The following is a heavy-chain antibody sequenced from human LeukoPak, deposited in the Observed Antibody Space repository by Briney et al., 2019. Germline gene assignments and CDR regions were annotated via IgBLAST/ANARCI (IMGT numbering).Heavy chain of an antibody. Sequence: GGSLRLSCSASGFTFSSYAMHWVRQAPGKGLEYVSAISSNGGSTYYADSVKGRFTISRDNSKNTLYLQMSSLRAEDTAVYYCVKGSGSSSNLNWFDPWGQGTLVTVSS. V-gene: IGHV3-64D*09. J-gene: IGHJ5*02. CDR2: ISSNGGST. CDR3: VKGSGSSSNLNWFDP. D-gene: IGHD6-13*01. CDR1: GFTFSSYA.